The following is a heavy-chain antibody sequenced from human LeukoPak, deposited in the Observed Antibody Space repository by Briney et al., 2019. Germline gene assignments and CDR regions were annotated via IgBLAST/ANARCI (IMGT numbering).Heavy chain of an antibody. CDR2: INAGSGNT. Sequence: ASVKVSCKASGYTFTSYAMHWVRQAPGQRLEWMGWINAGSGNTKYSQKFQGRVTITRDTSASTAYMELSSLRSEDTAVYYCARDLIAVAGTLVYWGQGTLVTVSS. CDR3: ARDLIAVAGTLVY. CDR1: GYTFTSYA. J-gene: IGHJ4*02. D-gene: IGHD6-19*01. V-gene: IGHV1-3*01.